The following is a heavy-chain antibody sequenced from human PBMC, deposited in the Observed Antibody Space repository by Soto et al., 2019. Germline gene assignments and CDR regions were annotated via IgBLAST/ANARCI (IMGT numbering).Heavy chain of an antibody. CDR3: AREGDYYGSLYGMDV. D-gene: IGHD3-10*01. Sequence: GXSVKVSCNASGYSFTSYGSIWVRQAPGQGLEWMGWISAYNGNTNYAQKLQGRVTMTTDTSTSTAYMELRSLRSDDTAVYYCAREGDYYGSLYGMDVWGQGTTVTVSS. J-gene: IGHJ6*02. CDR2: ISAYNGNT. V-gene: IGHV1-18*04. CDR1: GYSFTSYG.